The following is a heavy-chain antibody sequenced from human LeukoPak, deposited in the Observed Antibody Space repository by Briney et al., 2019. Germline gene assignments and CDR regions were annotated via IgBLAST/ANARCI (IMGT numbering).Heavy chain of an antibody. Sequence: GGSLRLSCAASGFTFSSYSMNWVRQAPGKGLEWVANIKQDESEKYYVDSVKGRFTISRDNAKNSLYPQMNSLRAEDTAVYYCAKDLHASVFNSGYDSGFDPWGQGTLVTVSS. CDR3: AKDLHASVFNSGYDSGFDP. CDR2: IKQDESEK. CDR1: GFTFSSYS. J-gene: IGHJ5*02. D-gene: IGHD5-12*01. V-gene: IGHV3-7*01.